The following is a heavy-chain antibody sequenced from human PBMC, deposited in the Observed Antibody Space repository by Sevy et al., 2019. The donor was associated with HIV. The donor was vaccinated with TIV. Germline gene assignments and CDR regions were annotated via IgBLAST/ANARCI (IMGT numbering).Heavy chain of an antibody. Sequence: ASVKVSCKASGYTFTSYDINWVRQATGQGLEWMGWMNPNSGNTGYAQMFQGRVTMTRNTSISTAYMELSSLRSEDTAVYYCARGLYYDSSGYYEYYYYYGMDVWGQGTTVTVSS. CDR1: GYTFTSYD. D-gene: IGHD3-22*01. CDR2: MNPNSGNT. J-gene: IGHJ6*02. V-gene: IGHV1-8*01. CDR3: ARGLYYDSSGYYEYYYYYGMDV.